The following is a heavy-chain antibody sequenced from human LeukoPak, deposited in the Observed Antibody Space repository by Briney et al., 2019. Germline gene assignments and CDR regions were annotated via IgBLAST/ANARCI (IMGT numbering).Heavy chain of an antibody. J-gene: IGHJ4*02. V-gene: IGHV3-43*01. CDR1: GFNFYGYT. CDR2: ISWDGGVT. D-gene: IGHD5-24*01. CDR3: AKSDHRGDGFNYDY. Sequence: GSLRLSFAASGFNFYGYTMHRVRQAPGEGLEWVFLISWDGGVTKYAGSVKGRFTISRDNTKKSLYLQMNSLRTEDTALYYCAKSDHRGDGFNYDYWGQGTLVTVSS.